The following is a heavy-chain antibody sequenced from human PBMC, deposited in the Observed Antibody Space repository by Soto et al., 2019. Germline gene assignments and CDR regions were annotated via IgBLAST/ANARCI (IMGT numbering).Heavy chain of an antibody. CDR2: IIPIFGTA. Sequence: SVKVSCKASGGTFSSYAISWVRQAPGQGLEWMGGIIPIFGTANYAQKLQGRVTMTTDTSTSTAYMELRSLRSDDTAVYYCARHHSGYDQAWFDPWGQGALVTVSS. V-gene: IGHV1-69*05. D-gene: IGHD5-12*01. J-gene: IGHJ5*02. CDR3: ARHHSGYDQAWFDP. CDR1: GGTFSSYA.